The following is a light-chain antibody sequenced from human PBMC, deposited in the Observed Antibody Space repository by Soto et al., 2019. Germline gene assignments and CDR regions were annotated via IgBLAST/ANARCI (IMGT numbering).Light chain of an antibody. V-gene: IGKV3-11*01. CDR2: DAS. Sequence: EIVLTQSPATLSLSPGERATLSCRASQSVNNFLAWYQQKPGQAPRLLIYDASSRATGIPARFRGSGSGTDFTLTINSLEPEDFAIYYCQQRSNWPRTFGQGTKVEIK. CDR3: QQRSNWPRT. J-gene: IGKJ1*01. CDR1: QSVNNF.